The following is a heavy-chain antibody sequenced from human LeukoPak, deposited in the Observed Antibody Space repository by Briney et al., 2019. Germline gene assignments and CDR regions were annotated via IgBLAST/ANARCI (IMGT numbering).Heavy chain of an antibody. J-gene: IGHJ4*02. CDR1: GFTFSSYG. CDR2: ISYDGSDK. CDR3: ARGGLSIMGY. V-gene: IGHV3-30*03. Sequence: GGSLRLSCAASGFTFSSYGMHWVRQAPGKGLEWVAVISYDGSDKYYADSVKGRFTISRDNARNSLYLQMNSLRAEDTAVYFCARGGLSIMGYWGQGTLVTVSS. D-gene: IGHD2/OR15-2a*01.